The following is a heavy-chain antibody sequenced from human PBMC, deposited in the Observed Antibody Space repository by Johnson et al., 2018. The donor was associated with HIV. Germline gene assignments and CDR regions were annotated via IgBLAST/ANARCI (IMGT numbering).Heavy chain of an antibody. CDR2: IRYDGSNK. Sequence: QVQLVESGGGVVRPGGSLRLSCAASGFTFSSYAMHWVRQAPGKGLEWVAVIRYDGSNKYYADPVKGRFTLSRDNSKNTLYLQLSSLRTEDTAVFYCARGGVVHDAFDMWGQGTMVTVSS. V-gene: IGHV3-30*02. CDR1: GFTFSSYA. J-gene: IGHJ3*02. D-gene: IGHD2-2*01. CDR3: ARGGVVHDAFDM.